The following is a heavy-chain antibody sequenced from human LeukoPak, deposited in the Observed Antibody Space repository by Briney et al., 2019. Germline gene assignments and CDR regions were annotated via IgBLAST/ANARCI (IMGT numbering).Heavy chain of an antibody. V-gene: IGHV3-11*01. CDR2: IASGGYTI. CDR1: GSSFSDFY. J-gene: IGHJ6*02. Sequence: GGSLRLSCAASGSSFSDFYMSWIRQAPGKGLEWVSYIASGGYTIYYADSVKGRFTISRDNAKSSLYLQMNSLRAEDTAVYYCARAGGSRYVPQPYYYGMDVWGQGTTVTVSS. CDR3: ARAGGSRYVPQPYYYGMDV. D-gene: IGHD2-15*01.